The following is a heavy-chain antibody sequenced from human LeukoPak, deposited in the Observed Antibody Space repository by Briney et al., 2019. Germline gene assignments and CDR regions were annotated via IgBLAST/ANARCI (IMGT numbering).Heavy chain of an antibody. CDR3: ARGGYYYDKRNAFDI. CDR2: ISAYNGNT. Sequence: ASVKVSCKASGYTFTSYGISWVRQAPGQGLEWMGWISAYNGNTNYAQKLQGRVTMTTDTSTSTAYMELRSLRSDDTAAYYCARGGYYYDKRNAFDIWGQGTMVTVSS. CDR1: GYTFTSYG. D-gene: IGHD3-22*01. J-gene: IGHJ3*02. V-gene: IGHV1-18*01.